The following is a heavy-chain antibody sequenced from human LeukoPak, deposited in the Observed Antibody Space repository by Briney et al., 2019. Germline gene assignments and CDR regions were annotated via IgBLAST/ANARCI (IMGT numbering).Heavy chain of an antibody. V-gene: IGHV7-4-1*02. CDR3: ARQRVLEDPVGTELDY. CDR1: GYTFTSYA. CDR2: INTNTGNP. J-gene: IGHJ4*02. D-gene: IGHD1-14*01. Sequence: ASVKVSCKASGYTFTSYAMNRVRQAPGQGLEWMGWINTNTGNPTYAQGFTGRFVFSLDTSVSTAYLQISSLKAEDTAVYYCARQRVLEDPVGTELDYWGQGTLVTVSS.